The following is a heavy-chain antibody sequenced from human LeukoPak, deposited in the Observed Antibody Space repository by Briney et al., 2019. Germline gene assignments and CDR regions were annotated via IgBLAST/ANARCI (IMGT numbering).Heavy chain of an antibody. Sequence: GGSLRLSCAASGFTVSSNYMNWVRQAPGKGLEWVPAIYSGGSTYYAESVKGRFTISRDNSKNTLYLRMNSLRAEDTAVYYCARRRDGYNWYFDYWGQGTLVTVSS. D-gene: IGHD5-24*01. CDR3: ARRRDGYNWYFDY. V-gene: IGHV3-53*01. CDR1: GFTVSSNY. J-gene: IGHJ4*02. CDR2: IYSGGST.